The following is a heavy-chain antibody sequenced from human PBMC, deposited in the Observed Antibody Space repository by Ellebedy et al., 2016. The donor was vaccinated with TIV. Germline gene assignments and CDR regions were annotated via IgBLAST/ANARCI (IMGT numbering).Heavy chain of an antibody. Sequence: GESLKISCQGSGYRFTNYWISWVRQMPGKGLEWMGRIDPNDSQTNYSPSFQGHVTISIDESSSTAYLQWTRLKASDTAMYYCMRPPYPPEGFDVWGQGTKVTVSP. V-gene: IGHV5-10-1*01. CDR2: IDPNDSQT. J-gene: IGHJ3*01. CDR1: GYRFTNYW. CDR3: MRPPYPPEGFDV.